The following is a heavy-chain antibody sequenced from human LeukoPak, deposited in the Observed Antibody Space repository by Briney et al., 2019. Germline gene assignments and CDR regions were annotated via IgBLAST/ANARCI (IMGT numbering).Heavy chain of an antibody. D-gene: IGHD3-10*01. CDR2: ISSSGSTI. CDR3: AKDSYGSGSWSNFDY. J-gene: IGHJ4*02. CDR1: GFTFSDYY. Sequence: PGRSLRLSCAASGFTFSDYYMSWIRQAPGKGLEWVSYISSSGSTIYYADSVKGRFTISRDNAKNSLYLQMNSLRAEDTAVYYCAKDSYGSGSWSNFDYWGQGTLVTVSS. V-gene: IGHV3-11*01.